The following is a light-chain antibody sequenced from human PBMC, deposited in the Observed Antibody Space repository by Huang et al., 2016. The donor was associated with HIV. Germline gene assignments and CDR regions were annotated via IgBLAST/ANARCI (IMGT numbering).Light chain of an antibody. CDR1: QDINTY. V-gene: IGKV1D-8*01. CDR2: DAS. J-gene: IGKJ2*01. CDR3: QQYSMFPYT. Sequence: VIWMTQSPSLLAASTVDRVTITCRVSQDINTYLAWYQQKPGRAPTLIVHDASTLRNGVSSRFSATGSRTDFTLTINCLQSEDFATYYCQQYSMFPYTFGPGTKLELK.